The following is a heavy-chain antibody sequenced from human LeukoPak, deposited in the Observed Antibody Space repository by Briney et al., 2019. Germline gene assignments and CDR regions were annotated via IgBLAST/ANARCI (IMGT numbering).Heavy chain of an antibody. V-gene: IGHV4-59*01. CDR3: ARGRTGNDF. CDR1: GGSISTSF. J-gene: IGHJ4*02. Sequence: PSGTLSLTCTVSGGSISTSFWSWIRQPPGRGLEWIGCVYNSGSTNYNPSLRSRLTISLDTSKNQFSLKLSSVTAADTAVYYCARGRTGNDFWGQGTLVTVSS. D-gene: IGHD1-1*01. CDR2: VYNSGST.